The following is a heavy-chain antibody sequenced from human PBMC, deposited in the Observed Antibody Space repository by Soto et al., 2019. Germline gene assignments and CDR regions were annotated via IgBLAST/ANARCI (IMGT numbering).Heavy chain of an antibody. D-gene: IGHD2-15*01. CDR1: GYSFTSYW. CDR2: IYPGDSDP. CDR3: ERLDVVVAAKPPGAFEI. V-gene: IGHV5-51*01. J-gene: IGHJ3*02. Sequence: GESLKISCKGSGYSFTSYWIGWVRQMPGKGLAWMGIIYPGDSDPRYSPSFQGQVTISADKSISTAYLPWSSLKSAGPAISYCERLDVVVAAKPPGAFEIWGQGTMVTVSS.